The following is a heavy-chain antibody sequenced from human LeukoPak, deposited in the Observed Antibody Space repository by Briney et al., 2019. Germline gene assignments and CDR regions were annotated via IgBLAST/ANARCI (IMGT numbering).Heavy chain of an antibody. V-gene: IGHV3-23*01. D-gene: IGHD6-13*01. CDR1: GFTFSNYA. Sequence: GGSLRLSCAASGFTFSNYAMNWVRQAPGKGLECVSSISDSGGKTYYADSVKGRFTISRDNSKSTLYLQMNSLRAEDTAVYYCAKRGLGSSWSNLDYWGQGTLVTVSS. CDR3: AKRGLGSSWSNLDY. CDR2: ISDSGGKT. J-gene: IGHJ4*02.